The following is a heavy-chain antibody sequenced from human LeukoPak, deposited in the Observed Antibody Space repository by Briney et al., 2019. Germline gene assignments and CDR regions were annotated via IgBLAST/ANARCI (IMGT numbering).Heavy chain of an antibody. CDR1: AYTFAAYY. CDR3: ARHIAGTVTSGFDI. J-gene: IGHJ3*02. Sequence: ASVKVSCKASAYTFAAYYMHWVRQAPGQGLEWMGWINTYKGNTQYAQRLQGRVTMTTDTSTNTAYMELGSLRSDDTAVYYCARHIAGTVTSGFDIWGQGTMVTVSS. CDR2: INTYKGNT. D-gene: IGHD4-17*01. V-gene: IGHV1-18*04.